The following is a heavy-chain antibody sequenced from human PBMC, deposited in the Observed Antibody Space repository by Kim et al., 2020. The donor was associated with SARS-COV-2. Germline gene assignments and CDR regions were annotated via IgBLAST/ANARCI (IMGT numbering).Heavy chain of an antibody. V-gene: IGHV4-34*01. Sequence: NPSLKSRVTISEDTSNNQFSLELRSVTAADTAVYYCARERGGSSSRTACDSWGKGTLVNVAS. CDR3: ARERGGSSSRTACDS. D-gene: IGHD6-6*01. J-gene: IGHJ4*02.